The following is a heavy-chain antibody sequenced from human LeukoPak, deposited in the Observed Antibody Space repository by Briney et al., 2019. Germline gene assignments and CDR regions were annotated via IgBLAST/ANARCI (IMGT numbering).Heavy chain of an antibody. Sequence: PSETLSLTCTVSGCTISSYYWSWIRQPAGKGLEWIGRIYTSGSTNYNPSLKSRVTISVDTTNNQFSLKLSFMTAADTAVYYCARYGVGGTHASKGRHYYYYYYMDVWGKGNTVTVSS. V-gene: IGHV4-4*07. CDR2: IYTSGST. CDR3: ARYGVGGTHASKGRHYYYYYYMDV. CDR1: GCTISSYY. D-gene: IGHD1-26*01. J-gene: IGHJ6*03.